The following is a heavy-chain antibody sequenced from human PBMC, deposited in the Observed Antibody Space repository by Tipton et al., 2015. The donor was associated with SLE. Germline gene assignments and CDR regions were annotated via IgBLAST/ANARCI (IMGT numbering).Heavy chain of an antibody. CDR1: GFTFSSYG. D-gene: IGHD2-15*01. V-gene: IGHV3-33*08. Sequence: SLRLSCAASGFTFSSYGMHWVRQAPGKGLEWVAVIWYDGSNKYYADSVKGRFTISRDNAKNSLYLQMNSLRAEDTAVYYCARAEEYCSGGNCYSSLYFDYWGQGTLVTVSS. CDR3: ARAEEYCSGGNCYSSLYFDY. CDR2: IWYDGSNK. J-gene: IGHJ4*02.